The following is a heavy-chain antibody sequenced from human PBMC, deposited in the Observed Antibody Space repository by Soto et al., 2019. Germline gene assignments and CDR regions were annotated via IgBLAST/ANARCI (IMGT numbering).Heavy chain of an antibody. V-gene: IGHV3-21*01. CDR2: ISSSSSYI. CDR1: GFTFSSYS. CDR3: ARSRDGYNWYAFDI. J-gene: IGHJ3*02. Sequence: PGGSLRLSCAASGFTFSSYSMNWVRQGPGKGLEWVSSISSSSSYIYYADSVKGRFTISRDNAKNSLYLQMNSLRAEDTAVYYCARSRDGYNWYAFDIWGQGTMVTVSS. D-gene: IGHD5-12*01.